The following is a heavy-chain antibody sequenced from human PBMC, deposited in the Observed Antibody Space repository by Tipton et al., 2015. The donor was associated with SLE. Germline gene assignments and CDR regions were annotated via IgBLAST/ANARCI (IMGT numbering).Heavy chain of an antibody. Sequence: TLSLTCTVSGGSISSRSYYWGWISQPPGKGLEWIGCIYYRGATYYNPSLKSRVTIAVDTSKNQFSLKLYSLTAADTAVYYCARTAWDANSSDWYFDLWGRGTLVTVSS. D-gene: IGHD6-6*01. V-gene: IGHV4-39*07. CDR2: IYYRGAT. CDR3: ARTAWDANSSDWYFDL. CDR1: GGSISSRSYY. J-gene: IGHJ2*01.